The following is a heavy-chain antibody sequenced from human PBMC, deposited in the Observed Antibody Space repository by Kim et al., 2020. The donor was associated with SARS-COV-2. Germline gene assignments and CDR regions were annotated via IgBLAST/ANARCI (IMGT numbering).Heavy chain of an antibody. D-gene: IGHD3-3*01. CDR1: GFTFSSYE. CDR3: AREGWSGYFQIHYYYMDV. J-gene: IGHJ6*03. CDR2: ISSSGSTI. Sequence: GGSLRRSCAASGFTFSSYEMNWVRQAPGKGLEWVSYISSSGSTIYYADSVKGRFTISRDNAKNSLYLQMNSLRAEDTAVYYCAREGWSGYFQIHYYYMDVWGKGTTVTVSS. V-gene: IGHV3-48*03.